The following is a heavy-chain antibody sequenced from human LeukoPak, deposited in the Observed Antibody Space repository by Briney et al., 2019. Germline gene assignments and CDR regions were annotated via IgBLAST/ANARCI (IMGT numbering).Heavy chain of an antibody. J-gene: IGHJ4*02. CDR2: ISGSGGST. Sequence: GGSLRLSRAASGFTFSSYAMSWVRQAPGKGLGWVSAISGSGGSTYYADSVKGRFTISRDNSKNTLYLQMNSLRAEDTAVYYCAKLTRPLVVVVAATLGNYFDYWGQGTLVTVSS. CDR3: AKLTRPLVVVVAATLGNYFDY. V-gene: IGHV3-23*01. CDR1: GFTFSSYA. D-gene: IGHD2-15*01.